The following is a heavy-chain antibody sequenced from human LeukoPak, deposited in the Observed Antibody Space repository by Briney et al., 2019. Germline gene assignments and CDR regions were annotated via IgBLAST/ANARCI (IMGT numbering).Heavy chain of an antibody. CDR2: ISYDGSNK. CDR3: ARAGYYDSSGYYSMLDY. Sequence: GGSLRLSCAASGFTFSGYPIHWVRQAPGKGLEWVAVISYDGSNKYYADSVKDRFTISRDNSKNTLYLQMNSLRAEDTAVYYCARAGYYDSSGYYSMLDYWGQGTLVTVSS. CDR1: GFTFSGYP. V-gene: IGHV3-30-3*01. D-gene: IGHD3-22*01. J-gene: IGHJ4*02.